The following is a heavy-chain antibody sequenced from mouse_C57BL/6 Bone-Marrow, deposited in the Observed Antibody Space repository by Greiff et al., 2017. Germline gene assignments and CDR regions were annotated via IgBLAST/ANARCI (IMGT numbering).Heavy chain of an antibody. J-gene: IGHJ4*01. CDR3: ARNIYYDYHYYAMDY. D-gene: IGHD2-4*01. Sequence: VQLVESGPGLVQPSQSLSITCTVSGFSFTSYGVHWVRQSPGKGLEWLGVIWSGGSTDYNAAFISRLSISKDNSKSQVFFKMNSLQADDTAIYYCARNIYYDYHYYAMDYWGQGTSVTVSS. V-gene: IGHV2-2*01. CDR2: IWSGGST. CDR1: GFSFTSYG.